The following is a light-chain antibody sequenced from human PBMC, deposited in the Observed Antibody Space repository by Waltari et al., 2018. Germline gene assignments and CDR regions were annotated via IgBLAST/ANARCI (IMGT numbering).Light chain of an antibody. Sequence: QSVLTQPPPVSGAPGQRVTISCPGSRPNIGEGYDLHWYQQLPGTAPKLLIYGNGNRPSGVPDRFSGSKSGTSASLAITGLQAEDEADYYCQSYDSSLVFGGGTKLTVL. J-gene: IGLJ2*01. CDR2: GNG. V-gene: IGLV1-40*01. CDR1: RPNIGEGYD. CDR3: QSYDSSLV.